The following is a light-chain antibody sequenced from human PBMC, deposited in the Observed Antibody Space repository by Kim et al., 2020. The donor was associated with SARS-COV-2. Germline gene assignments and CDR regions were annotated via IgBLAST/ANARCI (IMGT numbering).Light chain of an antibody. CDR3: QQAQSYPLT. CDR2: VAS. J-gene: IGKJ4*01. CDR1: QGISSW. Sequence: ASVGDRLTMTCRASQGISSWLTWYQQKPGRAPKLLIYVASSLQSGVRSRFSGSGSGTGFTLTINSLEPEDSATYYCQQAQSYPLTFGGGTKVDIK. V-gene: IGKV1D-12*01.